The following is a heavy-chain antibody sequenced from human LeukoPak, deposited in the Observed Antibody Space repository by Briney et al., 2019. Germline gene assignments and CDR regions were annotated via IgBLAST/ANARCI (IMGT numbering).Heavy chain of an antibody. Sequence: GGSLRLSCAASGFTFTTYSMNWVRQAPGKGLEWVAFTRYDGNNKYYADSVKGRFTISRDNSKNTVYLLMNSLRAEDTAVYYCAKDPTHFRVWDDYDNTRLNYWGQGTLVTVSS. V-gene: IGHV3-30*02. CDR2: TRYDGNNK. CDR3: AKDPTHFRVWDDYDNTRLNY. CDR1: GFTFTTYS. D-gene: IGHD3-22*01. J-gene: IGHJ4*02.